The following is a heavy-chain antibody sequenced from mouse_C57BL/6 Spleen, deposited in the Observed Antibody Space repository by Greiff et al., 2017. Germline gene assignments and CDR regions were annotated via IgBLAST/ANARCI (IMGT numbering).Heavy chain of an antibody. D-gene: IGHD1-1*01. CDR2: IDPSDSET. J-gene: IGHJ3*01. CDR3: AREDYYGSRFAY. Sequence: QVQLQQPGAELVRPGSSVKLSCKASGYTFTSYWMHWVKQRPIQGLEWIGNIDPSDSETHYNQKFKDKATLTVDKSSSTAYMQLSSLTSEDSAVYYCAREDYYGSRFAYWGQGTLVTVSA. CDR1: GYTFTSYW. V-gene: IGHV1-52*01.